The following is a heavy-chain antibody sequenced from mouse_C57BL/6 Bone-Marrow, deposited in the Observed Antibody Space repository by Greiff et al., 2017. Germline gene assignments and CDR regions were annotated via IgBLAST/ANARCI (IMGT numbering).Heavy chain of an antibody. CDR3: ARDYARDY. Sequence: VQLVESGAELVKPGASVKMSCKASGYTFTSYWITWVKQRPGQGLEWIGDIYPGSGSTNYNEKFKSKATLTVDTSSSTAYMQLSSLTSEDSAVYYCARDYARDYWGQGTSVTVSS. CDR2: IYPGSGST. V-gene: IGHV1-55*01. CDR1: GYTFTSYW. J-gene: IGHJ4*01.